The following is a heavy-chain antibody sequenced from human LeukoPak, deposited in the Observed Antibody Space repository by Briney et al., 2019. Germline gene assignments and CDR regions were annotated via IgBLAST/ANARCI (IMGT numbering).Heavy chain of an antibody. J-gene: IGHJ3*02. D-gene: IGHD2-8*01. Sequence: GGSLRLXCAASGFTFSSYSMNWVRQAPGKGLEWVSSISSSSSYIYYADSVKGRFTISRDNAKNSLYLQMNSLRAEDTAVYYCARVKTKNAFDIWGQGTMVTVSS. V-gene: IGHV3-21*01. CDR2: ISSSSSYI. CDR1: GFTFSSYS. CDR3: ARVKTKNAFDI.